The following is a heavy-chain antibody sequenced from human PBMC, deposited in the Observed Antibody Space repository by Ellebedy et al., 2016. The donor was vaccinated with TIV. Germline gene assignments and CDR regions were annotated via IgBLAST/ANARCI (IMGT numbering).Heavy chain of an antibody. J-gene: IGHJ4*02. V-gene: IGHV3-30*03. D-gene: IGHD3-16*02. CDR3: ASRKVITFGGVIVTFFDY. CDR2: ISYDGSNK. Sequence: GESLKISCAASGFTFSSYGMHWVRQAPGKGLEWVAVISYDGSNKYYADSVKGRFTISRDNSKNTLYLQMNSLRAEDTAVYYCASRKVITFGGVIVTFFDYWGQGTLVTVSS. CDR1: GFTFSSYG.